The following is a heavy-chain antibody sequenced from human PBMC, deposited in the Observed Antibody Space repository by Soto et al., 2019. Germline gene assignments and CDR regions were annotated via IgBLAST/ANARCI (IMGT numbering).Heavy chain of an antibody. V-gene: IGHV3-30*18. CDR2: ISYDGSNK. J-gene: IGHJ4*02. D-gene: IGHD2-21*02. Sequence: GSLRLSCAASGFTFSSYGMHWVRQAPGKGLEWVAVISYDGSNKYYADSVKGRFTISRDNSKNTLYLQMNSLRAEDTAVYYCAKDGPSYCGGDCYSGYIDYWGQGTLVTVSS. CDR3: AKDGPSYCGGDCYSGYIDY. CDR1: GFTFSSYG.